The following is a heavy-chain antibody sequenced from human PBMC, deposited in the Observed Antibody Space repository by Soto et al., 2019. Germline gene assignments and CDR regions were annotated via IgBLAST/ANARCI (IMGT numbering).Heavy chain of an antibody. V-gene: IGHV4-59*01. CDR1: GGSMSSYY. D-gene: IGHD3-10*01. CDR2: IYYSGST. J-gene: IGHJ5*02. Sequence: SXTLSLTCTVSGGSMSSYYWSWIRQPPVKGLEWIGYIYYSGSTNYNPSLKSRVTISVDTSKNQFSLKLSSVTAADTAVYYCAKYGSGSYYNVGWFDPWGQGTLVTVSS. CDR3: AKYGSGSYYNVGWFDP.